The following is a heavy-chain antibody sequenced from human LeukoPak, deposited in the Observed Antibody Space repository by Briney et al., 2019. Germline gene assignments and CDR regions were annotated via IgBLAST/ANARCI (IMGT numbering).Heavy chain of an antibody. Sequence: GGSLRLSCDASGFMFSNYWMHWVRQGPGKGLEWVSRIKTDGGETSYADSVKGRFTISRDNAKNTLYLQMDSLRDDDTAVYFCARDMGPFGGSPGADWGQGTLVIVSS. D-gene: IGHD2-15*01. CDR1: GFMFSNYW. J-gene: IGHJ4*02. CDR3: ARDMGPFGGSPGAD. CDR2: IKTDGGET. V-gene: IGHV3-74*01.